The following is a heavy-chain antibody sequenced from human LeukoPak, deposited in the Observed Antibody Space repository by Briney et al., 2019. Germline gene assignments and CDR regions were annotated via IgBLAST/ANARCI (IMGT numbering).Heavy chain of an antibody. D-gene: IGHD6-13*01. CDR1: GFTFSRYW. J-gene: IGHJ5*02. CDR3: ARGLPGYSNTWNDH. Sequence: GGSLRLSCAASGFTFSRYWMHWVRQAPGKGLVWVSRTNSDGSLPSYADSVKGRFTISRDNAKNTLYLQMNSLGVEDTANYCARGLPGYSNTWNDHWGQGTLVTVSS. CDR2: TNSDGSLP. V-gene: IGHV3-74*01.